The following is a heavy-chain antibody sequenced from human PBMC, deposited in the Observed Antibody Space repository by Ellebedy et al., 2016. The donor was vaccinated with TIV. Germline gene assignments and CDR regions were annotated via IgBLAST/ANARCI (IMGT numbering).Heavy chain of an antibody. D-gene: IGHD1-1*01. Sequence: GESLKISCAASGFTFNSHGMHWVRQAPGKGLEWVGAIWEDGSDKYYADAVKGRFTISRDNSKNTLYLQMNSLRGEDTGVYYCAGGLWKYYYYGMDVWGRGTTVTVSS. CDR2: IWEDGSDK. J-gene: IGHJ6*02. CDR1: GFTFNSHG. V-gene: IGHV3-33*01. CDR3: AGGLWKYYYYGMDV.